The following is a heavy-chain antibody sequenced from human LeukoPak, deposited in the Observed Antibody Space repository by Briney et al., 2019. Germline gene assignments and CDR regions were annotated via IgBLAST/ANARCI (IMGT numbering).Heavy chain of an antibody. Sequence: PGGSLRLSCAASGFTFSSFWMSWVRQAPGKGLEWVANIKEDGSEKYYVDSVKGRFTISRDNAENSLYLQMNSLRAEDTAVYYCARDRMGLTARGWFDPWGQGTLVTVSS. CDR3: ARDRMGLTARGWFDP. CDR1: GFTFSSFW. V-gene: IGHV3-7*01. J-gene: IGHJ5*02. D-gene: IGHD1-26*01. CDR2: IKEDGSEK.